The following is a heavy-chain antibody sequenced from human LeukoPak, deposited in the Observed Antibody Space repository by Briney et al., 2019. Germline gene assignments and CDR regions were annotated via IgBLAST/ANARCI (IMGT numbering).Heavy chain of an antibody. D-gene: IGHD4-11*01. CDR2: LSGSGGRT. CDR1: GFTFSSYA. CDR3: AKETRMTTVTTGGY. J-gene: IGHJ4*02. Sequence: GGSLRLSCAASGFTFSSYAMSGVRQAPGKGLVWVSALSGSGGRTYYADSVKGRFTISRDNSKSTLDLQLSSLRAEDTAVYYCAKETRMTTVTTGGYWGQGTLVTVSS. V-gene: IGHV3-23*01.